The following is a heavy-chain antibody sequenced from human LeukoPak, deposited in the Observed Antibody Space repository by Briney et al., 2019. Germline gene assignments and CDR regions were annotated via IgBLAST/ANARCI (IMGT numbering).Heavy chain of an antibody. CDR1: GFSVSSSY. D-gene: IGHD7-27*01. CDR3: AADNTWVDY. CDR2: IYTDGRT. J-gene: IGHJ4*02. V-gene: IGHV3-53*01. Sequence: PGGSLRLSCAASGFSVSSSYMTWVRQAPGKGLEWVSIIYTDGRTNYADSLKGRFTVSRDNSENTLYLQMNSLRAEDTAVYHCAADNTWVDYWGQGTLVTVSS.